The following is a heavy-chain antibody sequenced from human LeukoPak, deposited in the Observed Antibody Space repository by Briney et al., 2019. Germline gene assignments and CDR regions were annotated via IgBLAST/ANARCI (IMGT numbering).Heavy chain of an antibody. CDR3: TKAGLRGDDSHAKLSDY. V-gene: IGHV3-23*01. CDR2: ISDSGYYT. D-gene: IGHD2-21*01. J-gene: IGHJ4*02. Sequence: GSSLRPSCAASGSTFSSYAMSWVRQAPGKGLEWVSTISDSGYYTYYADSVKGRFTISRDNSKNTLHLQMNSLRGEDTAVYYCTKAGLRGDDSHAKLSDYWGQGTLVTVSS. CDR1: GSTFSSYA.